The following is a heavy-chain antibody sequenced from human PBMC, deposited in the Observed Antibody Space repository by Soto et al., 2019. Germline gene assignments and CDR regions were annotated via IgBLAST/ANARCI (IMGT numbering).Heavy chain of an antibody. Sequence: WWSMRLSCSGSVFTFSNSAMSWFRQAPGKGLAWVSAISGSGGSTYCADSVKGRFTISRDNSKNTLYLQMNSLRAEDTALYYCAKVPVGATGRFDYWGQGTLVTAPQ. V-gene: IGHV3-23*01. CDR1: VFTFSNSA. J-gene: IGHJ4*02. CDR2: ISGSGGST. CDR3: AKVPVGATGRFDY. D-gene: IGHD1-26*01.